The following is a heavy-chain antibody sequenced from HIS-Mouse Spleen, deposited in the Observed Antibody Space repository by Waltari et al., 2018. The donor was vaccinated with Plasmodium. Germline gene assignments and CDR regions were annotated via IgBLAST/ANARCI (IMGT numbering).Heavy chain of an antibody. D-gene: IGHD3-16*01. J-gene: IGHJ4*02. CDR2: INPKRGGT. Sequence: QVQLVQSGAEVKKPGASVKVSCKASGYTFTGYYMHWVRQAPGQGREWMGWINPKRGGTTYAQKVQGRVTRTRDTSISTAYMELSRLGSDDTAVDYCARVAGGSFDYWGQGTLVTVSS. V-gene: IGHV1-2*02. CDR3: ARVAGGSFDY. CDR1: GYTFTGYY.